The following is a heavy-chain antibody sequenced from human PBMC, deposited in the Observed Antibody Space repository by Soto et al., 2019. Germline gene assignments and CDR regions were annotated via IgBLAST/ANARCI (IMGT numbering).Heavy chain of an antibody. Sequence: AGGSLRLSCAASGFTFSSYAMHWVRQAPGKGREWVAVISYDGSNKYYADSVKGRFTISRDNSKNTLYLQMNSLRAEDTAVYYCAIAGSFGDYDILTGYYRYWGQGTLVTVSS. D-gene: IGHD3-9*01. CDR2: ISYDGSNK. J-gene: IGHJ4*02. V-gene: IGHV3-30-3*01. CDR1: GFTFSSYA. CDR3: AIAGSFGDYDILTGYYRY.